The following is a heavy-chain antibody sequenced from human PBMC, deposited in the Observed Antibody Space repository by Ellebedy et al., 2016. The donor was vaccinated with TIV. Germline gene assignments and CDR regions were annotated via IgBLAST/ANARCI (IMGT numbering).Heavy chain of an antibody. CDR2: INPNKSNT. D-gene: IGHD6-13*01. CDR3: ARGRVYGSPSSGLDV. V-gene: IGHV1-18*04. CDR1: GYTFTTYG. Sequence: AASVKVSCKASGYTFTTYGVSWVRQAPGQGLEWMGWINPNKSNTIYAQNLQDRLTMTTDASTSTAYMELRSLRSDDTAVYFCARGRVYGSPSSGLDVWGQGTTVTVSS. J-gene: IGHJ6*02.